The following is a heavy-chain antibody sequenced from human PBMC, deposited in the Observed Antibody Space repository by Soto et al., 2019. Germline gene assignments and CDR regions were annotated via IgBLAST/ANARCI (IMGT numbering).Heavy chain of an antibody. J-gene: IGHJ5*02. Sequence: QVQLVQSGAEVKKPGASVKVSCKASGYTFTGYYMHWVRQAPGQGLEWMGWINPNRGGTNYAQKFQGWVTMTRDTSISTAYMELSRLRSDDTAVYYCARGGHLYCSGGSCYSGFDPWGQGTLVTVSS. V-gene: IGHV1-2*04. D-gene: IGHD2-15*01. CDR3: ARGGHLYCSGGSCYSGFDP. CDR1: GYTFTGYY. CDR2: INPNRGGT.